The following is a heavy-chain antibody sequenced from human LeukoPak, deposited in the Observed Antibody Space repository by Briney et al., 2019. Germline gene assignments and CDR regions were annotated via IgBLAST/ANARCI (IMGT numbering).Heavy chain of an antibody. V-gene: IGHV4-59*01. CDR1: GGSFSGYY. Sequence: SEALSLTCAVYGGSFSGYYWSWIRHPPTKGLEWIGYIYYSGSTNYNPSLKSRVTISVDTSKNQFSLKLSSVTAADTAVYYCASDEGYYYYYYLDVWGKGPTVTVSS. CDR3: ASDEGYYYYYYLDV. CDR2: IYYSGST. J-gene: IGHJ6*03.